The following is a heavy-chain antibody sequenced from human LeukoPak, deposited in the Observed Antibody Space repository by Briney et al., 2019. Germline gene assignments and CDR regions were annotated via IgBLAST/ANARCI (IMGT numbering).Heavy chain of an antibody. D-gene: IGHD3-3*01. CDR1: GGSISSYY. CDR2: IYYSGST. CDR3: ASPFGP. Sequence: SETLSLTCTVSGGSISSYYWSWIRQPPGKGLEWIGYIYYSGSTNYSPSLKSRVTISVDTSKNQFSLKLSSVTAADTAVYYCASPFGPWGQGTLVTVSS. V-gene: IGHV4-59*01. J-gene: IGHJ5*02.